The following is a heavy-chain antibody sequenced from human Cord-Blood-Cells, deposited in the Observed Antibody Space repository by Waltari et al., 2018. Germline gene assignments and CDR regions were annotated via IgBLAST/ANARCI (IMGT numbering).Heavy chain of an antibody. Sequence: EVPLVESGGGLVKPGGSLRLACAASGFTFSSYWMSWVRQAPGKGLGGVANIKQDGSEKYYVDSVKGRFTISRDNAKNSLYLQMNSLRAEDTAVYYCARVRIVATIDYWGQGTLVTVSS. J-gene: IGHJ4*02. CDR2: IKQDGSEK. CDR3: ARVRIVATIDY. D-gene: IGHD5-12*01. V-gene: IGHV3-7*01. CDR1: GFTFSSYW.